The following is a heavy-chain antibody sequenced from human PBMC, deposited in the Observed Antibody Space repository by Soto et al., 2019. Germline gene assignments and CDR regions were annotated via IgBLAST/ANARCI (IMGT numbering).Heavy chain of an antibody. CDR3: ANVNDSYSDY. V-gene: IGHV1-69*13. Sequence: SVKVSCKASGGTFSSYAISGVRQAPGQGLEWMGGIIPIFGTANYAQKFQGRVTITADESTSTAYMELSSLRSEDTAVYYCANVNDSYSDYWGQGTLVTVSS. CDR2: IIPIFGTA. D-gene: IGHD1-1*01. CDR1: GGTFSSYA. J-gene: IGHJ4*02.